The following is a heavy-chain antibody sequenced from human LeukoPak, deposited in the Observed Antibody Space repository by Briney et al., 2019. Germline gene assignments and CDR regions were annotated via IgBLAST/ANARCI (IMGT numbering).Heavy chain of an antibody. V-gene: IGHV3-21*01. D-gene: IGHD2-15*01. Sequence: PGGSLRLSCAASGFTFSSYSMNWVRQAPGKGLEWVSSISSSSSYIYYADSVKGRFTISRDNAKNSLYLQMNSLRAEDTAVYYCARDPYCSGGSCYLDYWGQGTLVTVSS. J-gene: IGHJ4*02. CDR2: ISSSSSYI. CDR3: ARDPYCSGGSCYLDY. CDR1: GFTFSSYS.